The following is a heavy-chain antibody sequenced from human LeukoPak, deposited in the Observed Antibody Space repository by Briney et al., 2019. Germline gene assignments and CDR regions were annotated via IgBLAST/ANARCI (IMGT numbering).Heavy chain of an antibody. CDR1: GGTFSSYA. V-gene: IGHV1-69*04. Sequence: RASVKVSCKASGGTFSSYAISWVRQAPGQGLEWMGRIIPILGIANYAQKFQGRVTITADKSTSTAYMELSSLRSEDTAVYYCASPLRTNWYFDLWGRGTLVTVSS. J-gene: IGHJ2*01. CDR2: IIPILGIA. D-gene: IGHD1-14*01. CDR3: ASPLRTNWYFDL.